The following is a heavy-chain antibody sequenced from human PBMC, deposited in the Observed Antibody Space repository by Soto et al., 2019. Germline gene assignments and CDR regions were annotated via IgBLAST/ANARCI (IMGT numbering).Heavy chain of an antibody. D-gene: IGHD3-10*01. CDR1: GYTFTSYD. CDR2: MNPNSGNT. J-gene: IGHJ4*02. Sequence: QVQLVQSGAEVKKPGASVKVSCKASGYTFTSYDINWVRQATGQGLEWMGWMNPNSGNTGYAQKFQGRVTMTRNTSISTAYMELSSLRSEDTTVYYCARGGTMVRGVIEPFDYWGQGTLVTVSS. V-gene: IGHV1-8*01. CDR3: ARGGTMVRGVIEPFDY.